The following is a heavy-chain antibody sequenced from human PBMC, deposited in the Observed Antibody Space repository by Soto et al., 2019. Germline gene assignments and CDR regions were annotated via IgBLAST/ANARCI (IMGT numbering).Heavy chain of an antibody. Sequence: EVQLLESGGGLVQPGGSLRLSCAASGFTFSSYAMSWVRQTPGKGLEWVSGISGSGGNTYYADSVKGRFTISRDDSKNTLYLQMNSLRAEDTAVYYCMKEGLRVLYNWFDPWGQGTLVTVSS. CDR3: MKEGLRVLYNWFDP. V-gene: IGHV3-23*01. CDR2: ISGSGGNT. J-gene: IGHJ5*02. D-gene: IGHD3-16*01. CDR1: GFTFSSYA.